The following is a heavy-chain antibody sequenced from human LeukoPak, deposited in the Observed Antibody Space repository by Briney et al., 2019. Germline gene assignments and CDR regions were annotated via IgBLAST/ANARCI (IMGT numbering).Heavy chain of an antibody. CDR1: GFTVSDYH. J-gene: IGHJ4*02. CDR3: TRERRGSYYAFEY. V-gene: IGHV3-11*01. CDR2: ITSSGRST. Sequence: GGSLRLSCAASGFTVSDYHMSWVRPAPGGGLEWISYITSSGRSTNHADSVKGRFTISRDNAKNSVVLQMSSLTVEDTAVYYCTRERRGSYYAFEYWGQGALVTVSS. D-gene: IGHD3-16*01.